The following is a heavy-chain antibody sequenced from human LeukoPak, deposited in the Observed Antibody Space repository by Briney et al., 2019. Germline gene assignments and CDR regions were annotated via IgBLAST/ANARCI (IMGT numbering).Heavy chain of an antibody. CDR2: ISSSSSYI. Sequence: PGGSLRLSCAASGFTFSRYSMNWVRQAPGKGLEWVSSISSSSSYIYYADSVKGRFTISRDNAKTSLYLQMNSLRAEDTAVYYCARDDDYGDYSDWYFDLWGRGTLVTVSS. D-gene: IGHD4-17*01. J-gene: IGHJ2*01. CDR3: ARDDDYGDYSDWYFDL. V-gene: IGHV3-21*01. CDR1: GFTFSRYS.